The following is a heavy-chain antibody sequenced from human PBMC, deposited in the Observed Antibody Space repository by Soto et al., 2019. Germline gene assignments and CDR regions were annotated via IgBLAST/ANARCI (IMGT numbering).Heavy chain of an antibody. J-gene: IGHJ4*02. Sequence: PSETLSLTCAVYGGSFSGYYWSWIRQPPGKGLEWIGEINHSGSTNYNPSLKSRVTISVDTSKNQFSLKLSSVTAADTAVYYCARVQDIRFLEWLQPFDYWGQGTLVTVSS. CDR2: INHSGST. V-gene: IGHV4-34*01. CDR1: GGSFSGYY. CDR3: ARVQDIRFLEWLQPFDY. D-gene: IGHD3-3*01.